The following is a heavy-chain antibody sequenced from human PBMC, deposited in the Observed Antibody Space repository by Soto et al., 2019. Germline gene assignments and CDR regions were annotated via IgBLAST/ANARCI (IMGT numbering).Heavy chain of an antibody. V-gene: IGHV1-69*06. J-gene: IGHJ6*02. CDR3: ARDAAMGDYYHYGMDV. D-gene: IGHD5-18*01. Sequence: SVKVSCKASGGTFSSYATSWVRQAPGQGLEWMGGIIPIFGTANYAQKFQGRVTITADKSTSTAYMELTRLRSDDTAVYYCARDAAMGDYYHYGMDVWGQGTPVTVSS. CDR2: IIPIFGTA. CDR1: GGTFSSYA.